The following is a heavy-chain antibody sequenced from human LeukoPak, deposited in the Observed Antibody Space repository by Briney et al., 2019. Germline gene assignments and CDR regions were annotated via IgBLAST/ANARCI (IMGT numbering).Heavy chain of an antibody. Sequence: SETLSLTCTVSGGSISSFYWGWIRQPPGKGLEWIGYVYYSGSTNWSINYNPSLKSRVTISVDTSKNQFSLNLSSLTAADTAVYSCGRESCSSSCQVDYWGQGTLVTVSS. CDR1: GGSISSFY. CDR2: VYYSGSTNWSI. CDR3: GRESCSSSCQVDY. D-gene: IGHD6-13*01. V-gene: IGHV4-59*12. J-gene: IGHJ4*02.